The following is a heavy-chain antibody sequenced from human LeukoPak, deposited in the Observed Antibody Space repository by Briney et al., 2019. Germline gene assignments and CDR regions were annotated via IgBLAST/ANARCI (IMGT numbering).Heavy chain of an antibody. D-gene: IGHD3-3*01. Sequence: SETLSLTCTVSNTSISGANYWGWVRQPPGKGLEWIATIHHSGRTYYNPPLKSRVTISADTSKNEFSVKLTSVTATDTAVYYCARVTDFWSGYYIRYFDLWGQGSLVTVSS. CDR1: NTSISGANY. J-gene: IGHJ5*02. V-gene: IGHV4-38-2*02. CDR2: IHHSGRT. CDR3: ARVTDFWSGYYIRYFDL.